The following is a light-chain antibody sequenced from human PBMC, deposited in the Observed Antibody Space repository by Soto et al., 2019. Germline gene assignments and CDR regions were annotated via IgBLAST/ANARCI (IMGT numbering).Light chain of an antibody. Sequence: EIVLTQSPGTLSLSPGDRATLSCRASQSFSSSFLAWYQQRRGQAPRLLIYGASSRATGIPDRFSASGSGTDFTLTIRRLEAEDFAVYYCQQFGSSPITFGQGTRLEIK. CDR2: GAS. CDR3: QQFGSSPIT. J-gene: IGKJ5*01. V-gene: IGKV3-20*01. CDR1: QSFSSSF.